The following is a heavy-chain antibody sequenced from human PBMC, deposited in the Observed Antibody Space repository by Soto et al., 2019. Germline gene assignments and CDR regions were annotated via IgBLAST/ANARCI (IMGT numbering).Heavy chain of an antibody. Sequence: QVQLVESGGGVVQPGRSLRLSCAASGFTFSTYAMHWVRQAPGKGLEWVAVISYDGSNKYYADSVKGRFTISRDNSKNTLYLQMNSLRAEDTAVYYCARDAYYYGSGSYYPDYWGQGTLVTVSS. J-gene: IGHJ4*02. CDR2: ISYDGSNK. CDR3: ARDAYYYGSGSYYPDY. CDR1: GFTFSTYA. D-gene: IGHD3-10*01. V-gene: IGHV3-30-3*01.